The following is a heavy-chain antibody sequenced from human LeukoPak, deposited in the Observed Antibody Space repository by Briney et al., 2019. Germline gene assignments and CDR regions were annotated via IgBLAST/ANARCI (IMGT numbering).Heavy chain of an antibody. V-gene: IGHV3-74*01. J-gene: IGHJ1*01. CDR2: IKSDGST. D-gene: IGHD3-22*01. Sequence: GGSLRLSCAASGFTFSSYWMHWVRQAPGKGLVWVSRIKSDGSTNYADSVKGRFTISRDNAKNKLFLHINSLRAEVSGVYYCARAPSEIGGYYPEYFRHWGQGTLVTVSS. CDR3: ARAPSEIGGYYPEYFRH. CDR1: GFTFSSYW.